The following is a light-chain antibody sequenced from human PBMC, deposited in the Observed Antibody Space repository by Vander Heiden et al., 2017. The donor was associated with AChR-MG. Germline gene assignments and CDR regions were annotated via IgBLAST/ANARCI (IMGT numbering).Light chain of an antibody. CDR1: QDISNH. J-gene: IGKJ4*01. Sequence: DIQMTQSPSSLSASVGDRVTITCQASQDISNHLNWYQQKPGKGPKLLIYDASYLETGVPSRFSGSGSGTDFTFTISSLQPEDFATNYCQQYDLLPPLTFGGGTKVDIK. CDR3: QQYDLLPPLT. CDR2: DAS. V-gene: IGKV1-33*01.